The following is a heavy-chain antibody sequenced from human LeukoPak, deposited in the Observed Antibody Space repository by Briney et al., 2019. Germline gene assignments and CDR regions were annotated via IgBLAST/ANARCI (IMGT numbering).Heavy chain of an antibody. V-gene: IGHV3-15*01. Sequence: KPGGSLRLSCPVSGFIFSSTWMAWVRQAPGKGLEWVGRIKSNIDGGTTDYAAPVKGRFSISRDDPKNTLYLQMNSLKTEDTGVYYCNTVVMTAPVDFWGQGTLVTVSS. J-gene: IGHJ4*02. CDR2: IKSNIDGGTT. CDR1: GFIFSSTW. CDR3: NTVVMTAPVDF.